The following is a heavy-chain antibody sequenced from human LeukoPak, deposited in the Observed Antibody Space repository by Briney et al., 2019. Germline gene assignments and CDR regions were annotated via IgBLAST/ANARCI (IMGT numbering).Heavy chain of an antibody. Sequence: SVKVPCKASGGTFSSYAISWVRQAPGQGLEWMGGIIPIFGTANYAQKFQGRVTITADESTSTAYMELSSLRSEDTAVYYCAREEGYCSGGSCYSAYYYGMDVWGKGTTVTVSS. CDR1: GGTFSSYA. D-gene: IGHD2-15*01. J-gene: IGHJ6*04. V-gene: IGHV1-69*13. CDR2: IIPIFGTA. CDR3: AREEGYCSGGSCYSAYYYGMDV.